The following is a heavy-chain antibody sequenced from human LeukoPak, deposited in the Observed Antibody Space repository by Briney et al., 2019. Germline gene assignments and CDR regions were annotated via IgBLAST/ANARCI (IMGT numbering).Heavy chain of an antibody. CDR3: AKESEYSSSSYAFDI. Sequence: GRSLRLCCAASGFTFDDYSMHWVRRARGHGLDWFSGISWNSGSIGYADSVKGRFTISRDNAKNSLYLQMNSLRAEDTALYYCAKESEYSSSSYAFDIWGQGTMVTVSS. D-gene: IGHD6-6*01. CDR1: GFTFDDYS. CDR2: ISWNSGSI. V-gene: IGHV3-9*01. J-gene: IGHJ3*02.